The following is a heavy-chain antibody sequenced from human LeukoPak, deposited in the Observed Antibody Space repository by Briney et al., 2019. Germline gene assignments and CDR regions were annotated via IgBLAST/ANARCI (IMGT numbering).Heavy chain of an antibody. CDR1: GGSISSGDYY. V-gene: IGHV4-61*08. D-gene: IGHD1-1*01. J-gene: IGHJ4*02. CDR2: IYYSGST. CDR3: ARQETGTFNFDY. Sequence: PSETLSLTCTVSGGSISSGDYYWSWIRQPPGKGLEWIGYIYYSGSTNYNPSLKSRVTISVDTSKNQFSLKLSSVTAADTAVYYCARQETGTFNFDYWGQGTLVTVSS.